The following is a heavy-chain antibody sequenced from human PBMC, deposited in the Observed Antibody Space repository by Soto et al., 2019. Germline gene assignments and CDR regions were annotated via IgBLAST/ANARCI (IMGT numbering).Heavy chain of an antibody. CDR3: ARARIPSWGHYGSGSHTFDY. CDR2: ISSSGSTI. J-gene: IGHJ4*01. D-gene: IGHD3-10*01. CDR1: GFTFSDYY. Sequence: QVQLVESGGGLVKPGGSLRLSCAASGFTFSDYYMSWIRQAPGKGLEWVSYISSSGSTIYYADSVKGRFTISRDNAKNPLYLQMNSLRAEDTAVYYCARARIPSWGHYGSGSHTFDYWGQGTLVTVSS. V-gene: IGHV3-11*01.